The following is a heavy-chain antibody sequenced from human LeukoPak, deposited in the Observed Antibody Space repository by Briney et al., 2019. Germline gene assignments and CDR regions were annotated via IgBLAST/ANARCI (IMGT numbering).Heavy chain of an antibody. Sequence: ASVNVSCKASGGTFSSYAISWVRQAPGQGLEWMGGIIPIFGTANYAQKFQGRVTITADESTSTAYMELSSLRSEDTAVYCCARDEYSYGYGVVFYWFDPWGQGTLVTVSS. CDR1: GGTFSSYA. CDR3: ARDEYSYGYGVVFYWFDP. J-gene: IGHJ5*02. D-gene: IGHD5-18*01. V-gene: IGHV1-69*13. CDR2: IIPIFGTA.